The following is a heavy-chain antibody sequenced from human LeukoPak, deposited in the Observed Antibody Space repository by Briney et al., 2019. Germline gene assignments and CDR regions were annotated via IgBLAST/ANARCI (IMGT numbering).Heavy chain of an antibody. Sequence: PGGSLRLSCAASGFTFSSYGMHWIRQAPGKGQEWVAVIWYDGSNKYYADSVKGRFTISRDNSKNTLYLQMNSLRAEDTAVYYCAIGDGGPGNAFDIWGQGTMVTVSS. CDR1: GFTFSSYG. V-gene: IGHV3-33*01. CDR3: AIGDGGPGNAFDI. CDR2: IWYDGSNK. J-gene: IGHJ3*02. D-gene: IGHD2-15*01.